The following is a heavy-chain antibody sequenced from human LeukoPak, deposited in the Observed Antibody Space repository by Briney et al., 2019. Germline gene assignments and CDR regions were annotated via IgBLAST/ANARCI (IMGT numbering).Heavy chain of an antibody. CDR3: AKEVRSCSSTSCYTDY. J-gene: IGHJ4*02. CDR2: IRYDGSNK. V-gene: IGHV3-30*02. Sequence: PGGSLRLSCAASGFTFSSYGMHWVRQAPGKGLEWVAFIRYDGSNKYYADSVKGRFTISRDNSKNTLYLQMNSLRAEDTAVYYCAKEVRSCSSTSCYTDYWGQGTLVTVSS. CDR1: GFTFSSYG. D-gene: IGHD2-2*02.